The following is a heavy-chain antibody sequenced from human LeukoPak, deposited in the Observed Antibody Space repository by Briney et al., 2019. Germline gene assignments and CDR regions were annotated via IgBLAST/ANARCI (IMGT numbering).Heavy chain of an antibody. J-gene: IGHJ4*02. CDR1: GHTLTELS. CDR3: ARGPVIPSSFYHFGY. D-gene: IGHD6-6*01. Sequence: RASVRVSCKVSGHTLTELSMHWVRQAPGKGLEWMGGFDPEDGETIYAQKFQGRVTLTEDTSTDTAYMELSSLRSEDTAVYYCARGPVIPSSFYHFGYWGQGTLVTVSS. V-gene: IGHV1-24*01. CDR2: FDPEDGET.